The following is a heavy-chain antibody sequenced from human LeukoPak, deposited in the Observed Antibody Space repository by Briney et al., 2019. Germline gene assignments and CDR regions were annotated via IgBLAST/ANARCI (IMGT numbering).Heavy chain of an antibody. CDR3: VKDDGWVQYAN. D-gene: IGHD5-24*01. J-gene: IGHJ4*02. Sequence: GGSLRLSCAASGFIFSHHGMNWVRQAPGKGLEWVSGIRTDGVTTYYADSVKGRFIISRDNSKNTVYLQMNSLSAEDAAVYYCVKDDGWVQYANWGQGTLFTVSS. CDR2: IRTDGVTT. V-gene: IGHV3-23*01. CDR1: GFIFSHHG.